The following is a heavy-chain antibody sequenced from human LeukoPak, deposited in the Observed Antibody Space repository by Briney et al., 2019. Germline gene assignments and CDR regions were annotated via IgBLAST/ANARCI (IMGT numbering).Heavy chain of an antibody. CDR1: GFSLNTNGMC. D-gene: IGHD3-3*01. CDR3: TRVFLEGYYFDY. Sequence: SGPALVKPTQTLTLTCTFSGFSLNTNGMCVSWIRQPPGKALKWLARIDWDDDKYYSTSLKTRLTISKDTSKNQVVLTMTNMDPVDTATYYCTRVFLEGYYFDYWGQGTLVTVSS. CDR2: IDWDDDK. J-gene: IGHJ4*02. V-gene: IGHV2-70*11.